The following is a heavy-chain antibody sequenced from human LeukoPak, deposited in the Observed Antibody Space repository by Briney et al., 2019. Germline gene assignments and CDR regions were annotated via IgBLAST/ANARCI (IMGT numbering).Heavy chain of an antibody. Sequence: GGSLRLSCAASGFTFSSYAMSWVRQAPGKGLEWVSAISGSGGSTYYADSVKGRFTISRDNAKNSLYLQMNSLRAEDTAVYYCARGRDGYNPFDYWGQGTLVTVSS. V-gene: IGHV3-23*01. CDR1: GFTFSSYA. D-gene: IGHD5-24*01. CDR3: ARGRDGYNPFDY. CDR2: ISGSGGST. J-gene: IGHJ4*02.